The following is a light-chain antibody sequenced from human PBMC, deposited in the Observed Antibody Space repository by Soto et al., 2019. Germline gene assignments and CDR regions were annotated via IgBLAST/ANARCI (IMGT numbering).Light chain of an antibody. Sequence: EIVLTQSPGTLSLSPGERATLSCRASQSTSPNYVAWYQQKPGQAPRLLMYRSSYRATGIPDRFSGSGSGTDFTLSISRLEPEEFAVYFWQRYGSSWTFGQGTKVEIK. CDR2: RSS. CDR3: QRYGSSWT. CDR1: QSTSPNY. V-gene: IGKV3-20*01. J-gene: IGKJ1*01.